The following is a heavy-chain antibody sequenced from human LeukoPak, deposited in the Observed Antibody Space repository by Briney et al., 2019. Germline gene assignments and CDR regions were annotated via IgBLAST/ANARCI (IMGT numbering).Heavy chain of an antibody. D-gene: IGHD4-17*01. CDR3: ANTVTTSNYFDY. Sequence: PPGGSLRLSCAASGFTFSSYGMHWVRQAPGKGLEWVAVISYDGSNKHYADSVKGRFTIPRDNSKNTLYLQMNSQRAEDTAVYYCANTVTTSNYFDYWGQGTLVTVSS. J-gene: IGHJ4*02. CDR1: GFTFSSYG. V-gene: IGHV3-30*18. CDR2: ISYDGSNK.